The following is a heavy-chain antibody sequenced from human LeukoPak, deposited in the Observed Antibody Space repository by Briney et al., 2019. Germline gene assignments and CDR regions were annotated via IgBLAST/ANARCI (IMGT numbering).Heavy chain of an antibody. CDR2: INHSGST. CDR1: GGSFSGYC. D-gene: IGHD5-24*01. CDR3: ATVEMDDAFDI. J-gene: IGHJ3*02. Sequence: SETLSLTCAVYGGSFSGYCWSWIRQPPGKGLEWIGEINHSGSTNYNPSLKSRVTISVDTSKNQFSLKLSSVTAADTAVYYCATVEMDDAFDIWGQGTMVTVSS. V-gene: IGHV4-34*01.